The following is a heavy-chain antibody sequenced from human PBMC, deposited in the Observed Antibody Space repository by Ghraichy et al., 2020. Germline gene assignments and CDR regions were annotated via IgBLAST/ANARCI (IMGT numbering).Heavy chain of an antibody. CDR2: IYYSGST. V-gene: IGHV4-61*08. D-gene: IGHD6-13*01. CDR3: ARVPAAAGSFHFQH. CDR1: GGSVSSGGYY. J-gene: IGHJ1*01. Sequence: SETLSLTCTVSGGSVSSGGYYWSWIRQPPGKGLEWIGYIYYSGSTNYNPSLKSRVTISVDTSKNQFSLKLSSVTAADTAVYYCARVPAAAGSFHFQHWGQGTLVTVSS.